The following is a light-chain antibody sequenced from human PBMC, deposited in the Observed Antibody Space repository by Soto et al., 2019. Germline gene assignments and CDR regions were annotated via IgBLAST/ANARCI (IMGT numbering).Light chain of an antibody. Sequence: DIQMTQSPSSVSASVGDRVTITCQASQGISRSLAWYQQKPGKAPKLLIYSASSLQSGVPSRFSGSGFGTDFTLTISSLQPEDFATYYCRQADTFPITFGQGTRLEIK. CDR3: RQADTFPIT. V-gene: IGKV1D-12*01. J-gene: IGKJ5*01. CDR1: QGISRS. CDR2: SAS.